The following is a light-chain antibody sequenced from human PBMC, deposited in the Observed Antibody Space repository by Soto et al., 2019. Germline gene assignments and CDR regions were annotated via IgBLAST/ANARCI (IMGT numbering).Light chain of an antibody. Sequence: DIQMTQSPSALSASVGDRVTISCRASQRISNYLNWYQHKPGKAPEPLIYAASSLQSGVPSRFSGSGSGTDFTLTISSLQPEDVATYYCQQSYSTPPVTFGGGTKVEIK. CDR3: QQSYSTPPVT. CDR1: QRISNY. J-gene: IGKJ4*01. CDR2: AAS. V-gene: IGKV1-39*01.